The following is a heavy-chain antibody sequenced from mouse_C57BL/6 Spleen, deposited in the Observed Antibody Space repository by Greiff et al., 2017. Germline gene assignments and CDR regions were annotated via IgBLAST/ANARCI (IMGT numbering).Heavy chain of an antibody. CDR1: GYTFTSYW. CDR2: INPSNGGT. Sequence: VQLQQPGTELVKPGASVKLSCKASGYTFTSYWMHWVKQRPGQGLEWIGNINPSNGGTNYNEKFKSKATLTVDNSSSTAYMQLSSLTSEDSAVYYCARGDYDYDDAWFAYWGQGTLVTVSA. V-gene: IGHV1-53*01. J-gene: IGHJ3*01. CDR3: ARGDYDYDDAWFAY. D-gene: IGHD2-4*01.